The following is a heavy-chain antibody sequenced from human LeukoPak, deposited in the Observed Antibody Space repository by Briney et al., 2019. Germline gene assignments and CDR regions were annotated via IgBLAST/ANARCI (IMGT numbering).Heavy chain of an antibody. J-gene: IGHJ6*02. CDR2: ISGSGGST. CDR1: GFTFSSYA. D-gene: IGHD3-10*01. Sequence: GGSLRLSCAASGFTFSSYAMSWVRQAPGKGLEWVSAISGSGGSTYYADSVKGRLTISRDNSKNTLYLQMNSLRAEDTAVYYCAKGRLYGSGSYRPYGMDVWGQGTTVTVSS. CDR3: AKGRLYGSGSYRPYGMDV. V-gene: IGHV3-23*01.